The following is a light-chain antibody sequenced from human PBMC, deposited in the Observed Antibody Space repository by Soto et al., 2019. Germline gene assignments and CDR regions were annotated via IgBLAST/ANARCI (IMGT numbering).Light chain of an antibody. J-gene: IGKJ1*01. CDR2: KAS. CDR3: QQYNSYSWT. CDR1: QSISSW. V-gene: IGKV1-5*03. Sequence: DIQMTQSPSTLSASVGDRVTITFPASQSISSWLAWYQQKPGKAPKLLIYKASNSESGVPSRFSGSGSGTEFTLTISSLQPDDFATYYCQQYNSYSWTFGQGTKVDI.